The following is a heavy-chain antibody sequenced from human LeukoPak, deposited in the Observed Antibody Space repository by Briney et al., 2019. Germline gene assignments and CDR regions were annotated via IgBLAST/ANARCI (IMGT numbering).Heavy chain of an antibody. D-gene: IGHD6-13*01. J-gene: IGHJ4*02. CDR2: FYSTGST. Sequence: SETLSLTCTVSGGSISSYYWTWIRQPAGKGLEWIGRFYSTGSTNYNPSLKSRVTISVDTSKNQFSLKLSSVTAADTAVYYCTRSSSWYDYWGQGTLVSVSS. V-gene: IGHV4-4*07. CDR1: GGSISSYY. CDR3: TRSSSWYDY.